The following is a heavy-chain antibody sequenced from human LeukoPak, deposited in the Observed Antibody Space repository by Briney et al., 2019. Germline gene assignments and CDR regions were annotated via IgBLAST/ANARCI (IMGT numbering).Heavy chain of an antibody. D-gene: IGHD3-10*01. CDR1: GGTFSSYA. CDR2: IIPIFGTA. V-gene: IGHV1-69*06. J-gene: IGHJ3*02. CDR3: ATVGYYGSGSHNRDAFDI. Sequence: GASVKVSCKASGGTFSSYAISWVRQAPGQGLEWMGGIIPIFGTANYAQKFQGRVTITADKSTSTAYMELSSLRSEDTAVYYCATVGYYGSGSHNRDAFDIWGQGTMVTVSS.